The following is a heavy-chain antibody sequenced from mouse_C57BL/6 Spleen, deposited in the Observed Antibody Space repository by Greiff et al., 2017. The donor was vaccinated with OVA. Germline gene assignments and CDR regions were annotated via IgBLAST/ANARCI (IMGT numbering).Heavy chain of an antibody. J-gene: IGHJ1*03. CDR2: ISDGGSYT. CDR1: GFTFSSYA. V-gene: IGHV5-4*03. Sequence: DVKLVESGGGLVKPGGSLKLSCAASGFTFSSYAMSWVRQTPEKRLEWVATISDGGSYTYYPDNVKGRFTISRDNAKNNLYLQMSHLKSEDTAMYYCARGDGSRGGNWYFDVWGTGTTVTVSS. D-gene: IGHD1-1*01. CDR3: ARGDGSRGGNWYFDV.